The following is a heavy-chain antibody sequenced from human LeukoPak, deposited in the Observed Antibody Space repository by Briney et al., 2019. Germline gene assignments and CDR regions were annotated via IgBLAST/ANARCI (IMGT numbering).Heavy chain of an antibody. CDR3: AKDQSRVGASDPFDY. D-gene: IGHD1-26*01. V-gene: IGHV3-23*01. Sequence: PGGYLRLYCAAFGFTFSSCAMTWVRQAPGQRLEWVSSISGSGATTYYADSVKGRFTISRDNSNNTVYLQMNSLRAEDTAVYYCAKDQSRVGASDPFDYWGQGMQVGVSS. CDR2: ISGSGATT. J-gene: IGHJ4*02. CDR1: GFTFSSCA.